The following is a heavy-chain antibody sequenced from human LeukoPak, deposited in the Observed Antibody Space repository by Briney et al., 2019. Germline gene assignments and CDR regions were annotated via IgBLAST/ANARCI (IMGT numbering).Heavy chain of an antibody. CDR3: ARRSVEQDFDY. CDR2: IYPGDSDT. Sequence: KPGESLKISCKGSGYIFTNYWIGWVRQMPGKGLEWMGIIYPGDSDTRYSPSFQGQVTMSADKSISTAYLQWSSLKASDTAMYYCARRSVEQDFDYWGQGTLVTVSS. V-gene: IGHV5-51*01. CDR1: GYIFTNYW. D-gene: IGHD1-26*01. J-gene: IGHJ4*02.